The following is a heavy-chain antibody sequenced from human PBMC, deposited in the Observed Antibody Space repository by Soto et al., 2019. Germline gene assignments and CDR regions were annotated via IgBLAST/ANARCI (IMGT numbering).Heavy chain of an antibody. V-gene: IGHV3-23*01. CDR2: ISGSGGST. CDR1: GFTFSSYA. D-gene: IGHD2-8*01. CDR3: AKGQKHIVLMVYATQDAFDI. Sequence: GGSLRLSCAASGFTFSSYAMSWVRQAPGKGLEWVSAISGSGGSTYYADSVKGRFTISRDNSKNTLYLQMNSLRAEDTAVYYCAKGQKHIVLMVYATQDAFDIWGQGTMVTVSS. J-gene: IGHJ3*02.